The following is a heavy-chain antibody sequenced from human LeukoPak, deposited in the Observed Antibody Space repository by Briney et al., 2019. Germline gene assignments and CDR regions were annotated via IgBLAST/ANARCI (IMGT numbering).Heavy chain of an antibody. Sequence: SETLSLTCTVSGGSISSYYWSWIRQPPGKGLEWIGYIYYSGSTNYNPSLKSRVTISVDTSKNQFSLKLSSVTAADTAVYYCVRGKQQPADWGQGTLVTVSS. CDR2: IYYSGST. D-gene: IGHD6-13*01. J-gene: IGHJ4*02. CDR3: VRGKQQPAD. CDR1: GGSISSYY. V-gene: IGHV4-59*01.